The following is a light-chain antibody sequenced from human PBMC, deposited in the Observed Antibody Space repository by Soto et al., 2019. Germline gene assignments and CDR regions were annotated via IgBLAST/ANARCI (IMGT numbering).Light chain of an antibody. CDR2: AAS. J-gene: IGKJ3*01. CDR3: QQYYSYPRT. Sequence: AIRMTQSPSSLSASTGDRVTITCRASQGISSYLAWYQQKPGKAPKLLIYAASTLRSGVPSRFSGSGSGTDFTHTISCLQSEDFATYYCQQYYSYPRTFGPGTKVDIK. CDR1: QGISSY. V-gene: IGKV1-8*01.